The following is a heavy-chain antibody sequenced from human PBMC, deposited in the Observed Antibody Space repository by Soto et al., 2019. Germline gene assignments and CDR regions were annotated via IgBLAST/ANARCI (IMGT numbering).Heavy chain of an antibody. D-gene: IGHD5-12*01. CDR1: GDSVSSNTSS. CDR2: TYFRSKWYN. Sequence: PSQTLSLTFAISGDSVSSNTSSWNWIRQSPSRVLEWLGRTYFRSKWYNDYAVSVKSRIIINPDTSNNQFSLQLNSVTPEDTAVYFCAKGDNLGPKTGYAFDPWGQGILLTVSS. J-gene: IGHJ5*02. V-gene: IGHV6-1*01. CDR3: AKGDNLGPKTGYAFDP.